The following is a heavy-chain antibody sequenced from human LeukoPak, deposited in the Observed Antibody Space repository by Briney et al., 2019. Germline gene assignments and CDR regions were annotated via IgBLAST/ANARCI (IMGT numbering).Heavy chain of an antibody. CDR2: INPNSGGT. CDR1: GYTFTGYY. V-gene: IGHV1-2*02. Sequence: ASVKVSCKASGYTFTGYYMHWVRQAPGQGLEWMGWINPNSGGTNYAQKFQGRVTMTRDTSISTAYMELSRLRSDDTAVYYCARGGQLWFYYYYYYMDVWGKGTTVTVSS. D-gene: IGHD5-18*01. CDR3: ARGGQLWFYYYYYYMDV. J-gene: IGHJ6*03.